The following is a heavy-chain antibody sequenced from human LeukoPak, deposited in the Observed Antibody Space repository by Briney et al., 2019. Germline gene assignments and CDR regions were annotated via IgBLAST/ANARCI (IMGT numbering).Heavy chain of an antibody. D-gene: IGHD6-19*01. J-gene: IGHJ4*02. V-gene: IGHV3-48*01. CDR3: ARSLYGAVAGVGDY. CDR2: ISTDGNTK. Sequence: GSLRLSCAASGFPFGSYSMNWVRQAPGKGLEWISYISTDGNTKYYEDSLKGRFTISRDNAKDSLFLQMNSLRAEDTAIYYCARSLYGAVAGVGDYWGQGTLVTVSS. CDR1: GFPFGSYS.